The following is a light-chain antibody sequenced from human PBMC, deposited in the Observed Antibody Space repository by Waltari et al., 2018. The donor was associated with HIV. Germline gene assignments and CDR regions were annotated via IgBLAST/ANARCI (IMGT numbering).Light chain of an antibody. CDR2: RAS. V-gene: IGKV1-12*01. J-gene: IGKJ4*01. CDR1: QPINSF. Sequence: DIRMTQSPSSVSASVGDSVTITCRASQPINSFLAWYLHKPGRPPSLLVYRASLLQTGVPSRFTGNGSAIDFALSIASLQPDDSAIYYCQQAKSFPHTFGGGTRMEI. CDR3: QQAKSFPHT.